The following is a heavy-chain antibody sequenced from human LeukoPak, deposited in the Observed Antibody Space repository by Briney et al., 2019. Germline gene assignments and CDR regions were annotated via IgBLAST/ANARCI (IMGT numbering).Heavy chain of an antibody. J-gene: IGHJ4*02. V-gene: IGHV4-59*06. D-gene: IGHD2-21*02. CDR3: AREGFGDFPYYFDY. CDR1: GGSISSYY. Sequence: PSETLSLTCTVSGGSISSYYWSWIRQHPGKGLEWIGYIYYSGSTYYNPSLKSRVTISVDTSKNQFSLKLSSVTAADTAVYYCAREGFGDFPYYFDYWGQGTLVTVSS. CDR2: IYYSGST.